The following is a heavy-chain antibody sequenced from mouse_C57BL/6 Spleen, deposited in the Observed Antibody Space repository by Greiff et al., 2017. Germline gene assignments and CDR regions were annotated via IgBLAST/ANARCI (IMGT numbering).Heavy chain of an antibody. D-gene: IGHD2-12*01. CDR3: ARAFSIPGAWFAY. V-gene: IGHV5-4*01. J-gene: IGHJ3*01. CDR1: GFTFSSYA. Sequence: EVQRVESGGGLVKPGGSLKLSCAASGFTFSSYAMSWVRQTPEKRLEWVATISDGGSYTYYPDNVKGRFTISRDNAKNNLYLQMSHLKSEDTAMYYCARAFSIPGAWFAYWGQGTLVTVSA. CDR2: ISDGGSYT.